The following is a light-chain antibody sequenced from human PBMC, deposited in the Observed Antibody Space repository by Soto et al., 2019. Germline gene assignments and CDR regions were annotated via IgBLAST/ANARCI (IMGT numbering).Light chain of an antibody. CDR2: GVN. Sequence: QSALTQPASVSGSPGQSITVSYTGSSSDFGDDKYVSWYQQQQGKAPNLLIYGVNSRPSGSSNRFSGSKSGNTASLTISGLQVEDEAEYFCGSFTTSSIGVFGGGTKLTVL. V-gene: IGLV2-14*01. CDR1: SSDFGDDKY. CDR3: GSFTTSSIGV. J-gene: IGLJ3*02.